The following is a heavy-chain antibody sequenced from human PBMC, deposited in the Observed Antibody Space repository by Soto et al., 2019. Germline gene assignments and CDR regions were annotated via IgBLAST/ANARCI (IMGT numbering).Heavy chain of an antibody. CDR2: INHSGST. V-gene: IGHV4-34*01. Sequence: GLEWTGEINHSGSTNYNPSLKSRVTISVDTSKNQFSLKLSSVTAADTAVYYCARDPTYYYGSGSYSRRYYYGMDVWGQGTTVTVSS. CDR3: ARDPTYYYGSGSYSRRYYYGMDV. J-gene: IGHJ6*02. D-gene: IGHD3-10*01.